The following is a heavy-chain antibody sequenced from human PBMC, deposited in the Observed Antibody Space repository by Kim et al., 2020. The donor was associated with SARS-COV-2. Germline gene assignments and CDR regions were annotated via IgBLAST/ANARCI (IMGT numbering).Heavy chain of an antibody. V-gene: IGHV4-31*02. Sequence: PSLKSRVTISLDTSKNQFSLKRSSVSAADTAVYYCAREKYYYDSSGYFDYWGQGTLVTVSS. J-gene: IGHJ4*02. D-gene: IGHD3-22*01. CDR3: AREKYYYDSSGYFDY.